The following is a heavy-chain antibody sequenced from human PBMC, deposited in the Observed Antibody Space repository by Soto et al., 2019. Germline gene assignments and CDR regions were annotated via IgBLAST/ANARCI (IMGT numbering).Heavy chain of an antibody. CDR1: GDSIKTNYW. D-gene: IGHD6-13*01. CDR3: ARGWSRTYSSSWYFQLTDY. Sequence: PSETLSLTCLVSGDSIKTNYWWAWVRQPPGKGLEWIGEINHSGSTNYNPSLKSRVTISVDTSKNQFSLKLSSVTAADTAVYYCARGWSRTYSSSWYFQLTDYWGQGTLVTVSS. CDR2: INHSGST. V-gene: IGHV4-4*02. J-gene: IGHJ4*02.